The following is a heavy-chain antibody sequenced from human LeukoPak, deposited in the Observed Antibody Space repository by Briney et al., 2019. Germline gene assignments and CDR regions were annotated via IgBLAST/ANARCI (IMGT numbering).Heavy chain of an antibody. V-gene: IGHV3-15*01. CDR1: GFTVSSNY. Sequence: GGSLRLSCAASGFTVSSNYMTWVRQAPGKGLEWVGRIKSKTDGGTTDYAAPVKGRFTISRDDSENTLYLQMNSLKTEDTAVYYCTTDRGSCLGYWGQGTLVTVSS. CDR2: IKSKTDGGTT. CDR3: TTDRGSCLGY. D-gene: IGHD2-15*01. J-gene: IGHJ4*02.